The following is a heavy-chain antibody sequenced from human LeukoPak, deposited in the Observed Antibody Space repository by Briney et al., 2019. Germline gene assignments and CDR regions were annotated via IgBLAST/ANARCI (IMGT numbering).Heavy chain of an antibody. J-gene: IGHJ4*02. CDR3: ARGDDHDYGYFDY. Sequence: SETLSLTCTVSGGSISSSSYYWSWIRQPPGKGLEWIGHIYYGGSTNYNPSLKSRVTISVDTSKNQFSLKLRSVTAADTAVYYCARGDDHDYGYFDYWGQGTLVTVSS. CDR1: GGSISSSSYY. V-gene: IGHV4-61*01. D-gene: IGHD4-17*01. CDR2: IYYGGST.